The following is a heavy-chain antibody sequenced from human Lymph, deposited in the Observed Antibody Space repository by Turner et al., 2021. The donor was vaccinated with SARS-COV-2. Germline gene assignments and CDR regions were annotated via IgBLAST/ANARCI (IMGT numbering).Heavy chain of an antibody. Sequence: QVQLVQSGAEVKKPGSSVKVSCKASGGTFSSYAISWVRQAPGQGRGWRGWTIPILRIATYEQKSRGRVTITADKSTSTAYMELSSLRSEDTAVFYCARVVGGFGELGYYYYYGMDVWGQGTTVTVSS. CDR1: GGTFSSYA. CDR3: ARVVGGFGELGYYYYYGMDV. J-gene: IGHJ6*02. D-gene: IGHD3-10*01. V-gene: IGHV1-69*10. CDR2: TIPILRIA.